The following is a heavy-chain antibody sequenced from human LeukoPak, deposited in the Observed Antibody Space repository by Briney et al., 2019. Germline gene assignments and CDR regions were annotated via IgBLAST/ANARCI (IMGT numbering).Heavy chain of an antibody. Sequence: PSETLSLTCAVSGYSISSGCYWGWIRQPPGKGLEWIGSIYHSGSSYYNPSLKSRVTISVDTSKNQFSLKLSSVTAADTAVYYCARDLIAVAGTEWYYWGQGTLVTVSS. CDR2: IYHSGSS. CDR1: GYSISSGCY. CDR3: ARDLIAVAGTEWYY. D-gene: IGHD6-19*01. J-gene: IGHJ4*02. V-gene: IGHV4-38-2*02.